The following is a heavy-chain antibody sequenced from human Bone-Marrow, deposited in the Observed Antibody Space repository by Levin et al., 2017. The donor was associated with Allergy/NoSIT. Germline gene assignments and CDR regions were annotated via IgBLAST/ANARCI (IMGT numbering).Heavy chain of an antibody. V-gene: IGHV3-66*01. CDR1: GFTVSRNY. CDR3: AREGVGTAAGTP. Sequence: GGSLRLSCAASGFTVSRNYMSWVRQAPGKGLEWVSLIYSGGDTQYADSVKGRFTISRDNSKNTLYLQMNSLRADDTAVYYCAREGVGTAAGTPWGQGTLVTVSS. CDR2: IYSGGDT. J-gene: IGHJ4*02. D-gene: IGHD6-13*01.